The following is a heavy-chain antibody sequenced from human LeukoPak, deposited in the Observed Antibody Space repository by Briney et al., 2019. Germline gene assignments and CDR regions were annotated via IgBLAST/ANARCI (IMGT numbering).Heavy chain of an antibody. V-gene: IGHV3-11*04. Sequence: AGGSLRLSCAASGFTFSDYYMSWIRQAPGKGLEWVSYISSSGSTIYYADSVKGRFTISRDNAKNSLYLQMNSLRAEDTAVYYCASEGPYYYGSGSYPDLNYYYYGMDVWGQGTTVTVSS. J-gene: IGHJ6*02. CDR3: ASEGPYYYGSGSYPDLNYYYYGMDV. D-gene: IGHD3-10*01. CDR2: ISSSGSTI. CDR1: GFTFSDYY.